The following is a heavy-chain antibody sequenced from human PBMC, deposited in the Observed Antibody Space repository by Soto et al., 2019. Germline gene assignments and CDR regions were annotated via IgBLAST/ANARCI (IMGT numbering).Heavy chain of an antibody. J-gene: IGHJ3*01. Sequence: ASVMVSCKASGYTFTSYYMHWVRQAPGRGLEWMGWMNPNSGGTYFAQKFQGRVTLTRDTSISTAYMESNRLRSDDTAVYYCTRDSIEYSDVLYDAFDVWGQGTTVTVSS. D-gene: IGHD5-12*01. CDR2: MNPNSGGT. V-gene: IGHV1-2*02. CDR3: TRDSIEYSDVLYDAFDV. CDR1: GYTFTSYY.